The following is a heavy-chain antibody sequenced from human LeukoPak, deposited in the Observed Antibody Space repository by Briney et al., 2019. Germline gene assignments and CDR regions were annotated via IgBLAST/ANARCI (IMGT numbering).Heavy chain of an antibody. CDR2: IYYSGST. Sequence: SETLSLTCTVSGGSISSGDYYWSWIRQPPGKGLEWFGYIYYSGSTYYNPSLKSRVTISVDTSKNQFSLKLSSVTAADTAVYYCARRFRGVVVVPADYFDYWGQGTLVTVSS. D-gene: IGHD2-2*01. V-gene: IGHV4-30-4*08. CDR1: GGSISSGDYY. J-gene: IGHJ4*02. CDR3: ARRFRGVVVVPADYFDY.